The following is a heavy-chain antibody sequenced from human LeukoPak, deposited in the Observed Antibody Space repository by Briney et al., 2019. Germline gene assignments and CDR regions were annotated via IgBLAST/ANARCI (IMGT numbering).Heavy chain of an antibody. J-gene: IGHJ4*02. CDR3: ARERFITGTTGVPQWMLGY. Sequence: ASVKVSCKASGYTFTGYYMHWVRQAPGQGLEWMGWIDPNSGGTNYAQKFQGRVTMTRDTSISTAYMELSRLRSDDTAVYYCARERFITGTTGVPQWMLGYWGQGTLVTVSS. D-gene: IGHD1-7*01. V-gene: IGHV1-2*02. CDR2: IDPNSGGT. CDR1: GYTFTGYY.